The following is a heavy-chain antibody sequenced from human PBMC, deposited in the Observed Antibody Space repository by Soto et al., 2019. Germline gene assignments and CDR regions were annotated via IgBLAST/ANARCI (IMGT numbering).Heavy chain of an antibody. Sequence: GESLKISCAASGFTFSSYAMHWVRQAPGKGLEWVAVISYDGSNKYYADSVKGRFTISRDNSKNTLYLQMNSLRAEDTAVYYCATSWYYDSSGYPGDPYYFDHWGQGTLVTVS. CDR3: ATSWYYDSSGYPGDPYYFDH. V-gene: IGHV3-30-3*01. J-gene: IGHJ4*02. D-gene: IGHD3-22*01. CDR2: ISYDGSNK. CDR1: GFTFSSYA.